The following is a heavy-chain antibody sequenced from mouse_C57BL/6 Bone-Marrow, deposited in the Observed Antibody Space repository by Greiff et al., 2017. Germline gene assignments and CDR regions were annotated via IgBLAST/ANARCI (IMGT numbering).Heavy chain of an antibody. V-gene: IGHV1-64*01. CDR1: GYTFTNYW. CDR3: ATIKN. D-gene: IGHD1-2*01. Sequence: QVQLQQPGAELVKPGASVKLSCKASGYTFTNYWMHWVKQRPGQGLEWIGMMHPNGGSPDYNQTFKGKATLTADKSSSTAYMQLSSLTSEDSAVYYCATIKNGGQGTLVTVSA. J-gene: IGHJ3*01. CDR2: MHPNGGSP.